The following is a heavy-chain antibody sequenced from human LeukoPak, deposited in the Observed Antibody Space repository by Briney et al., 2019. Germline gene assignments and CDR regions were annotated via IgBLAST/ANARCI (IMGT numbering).Heavy chain of an antibody. J-gene: IGHJ4*02. CDR1: GFTFSSYR. D-gene: IGHD3-22*01. V-gene: IGHV3-21*01. Sequence: GGSLRLSCAASGFTFSSYRMNWVRQAPGKGLEWVSSISSSSSYIYYADSVKGRFTISRDNAKNSLYLQMNSLRAEDTAVYYCARGNYYDSSGSIIEPFDYWGQGTLVTVSS. CDR3: ARGNYYDSSGSIIEPFDY. CDR2: ISSSSSYI.